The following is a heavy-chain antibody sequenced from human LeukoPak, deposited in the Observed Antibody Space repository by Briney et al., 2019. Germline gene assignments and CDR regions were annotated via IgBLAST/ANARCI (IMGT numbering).Heavy chain of an antibody. CDR1: GYTFTSYG. J-gene: IGHJ5*02. CDR2: ISAYNGNT. D-gene: IGHD3-3*01. CDR3: ARDLLTTYYDFWSGYSWFDP. V-gene: IGHV1-18*01. Sequence: ASVKVSCKASGYTFTSYGISWVRQAPGQGLEWMGWISAYNGNTNYAQKLQGRVTMTTDTSTSTAYMELRSLRSDDTAVYCCARDLLTTYYDFWSGYSWFDPWGQGTLVTVSS.